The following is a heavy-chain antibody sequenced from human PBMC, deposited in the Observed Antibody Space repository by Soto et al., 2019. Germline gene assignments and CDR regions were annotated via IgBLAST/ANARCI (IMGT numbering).Heavy chain of an antibody. V-gene: IGHV4-30-2*01. CDR1: GGSISSGGYS. Sequence: QLQLQESGSGLVKPSQTLSLTCAVSGGSISSGGYSWSWIRQPPGKGLEWIGYMYHSGSTSYNPSLTSRVTTSIDRSTTQFSLKLSSVTAADTAVSYSARVPDYWGQGMLVTVSS. CDR3: ARVPDY. J-gene: IGHJ4*02. CDR2: MYHSGST. D-gene: IGHD2-2*01.